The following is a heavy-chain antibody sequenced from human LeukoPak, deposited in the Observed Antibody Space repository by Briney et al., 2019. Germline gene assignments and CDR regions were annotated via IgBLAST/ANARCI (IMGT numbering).Heavy chain of an antibody. CDR2: ISAYNGNT. D-gene: IGHD3-3*01. CDR1: GYTFTSYG. J-gene: IGHJ6*03. V-gene: IGHV1-18*01. Sequence: ASVKVSCKASGYTFTSYGISWVRQAPGQGLEWMGWISAYNGNTNYAQKLQGRVTMTTDTSTSTAYMELRSLRSDDTAVYYCARVRGRTIFGVVPFYYYYMDVWGKGTTVTVSS. CDR3: ARVRGRTIFGVVPFYYYYMDV.